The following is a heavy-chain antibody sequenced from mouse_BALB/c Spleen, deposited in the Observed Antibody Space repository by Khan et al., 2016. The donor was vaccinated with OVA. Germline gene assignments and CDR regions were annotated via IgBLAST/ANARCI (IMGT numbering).Heavy chain of an antibody. D-gene: IGHD1-1*01. CDR1: GYSFTNSL. Sequence: VQLKESGPELVKPGTSVKMSCKASGYSFTNSLIHWVKQKPGQGLEWIGYINHYNGDTKYNARFKVTATLTSDKSSITAYMELSSLTYEASAVYSGARSSRQSCYFDYWGQGTTLTVSS. V-gene: IGHV1S136*01. CDR2: INHYNGDT. CDR3: ARSSRQSCYFDY. J-gene: IGHJ2*01.